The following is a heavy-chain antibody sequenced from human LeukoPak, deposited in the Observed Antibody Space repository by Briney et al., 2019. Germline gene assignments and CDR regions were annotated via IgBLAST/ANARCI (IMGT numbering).Heavy chain of an antibody. CDR2: ISSSGST. D-gene: IGHD3-22*01. V-gene: IGHV4-61*02. J-gene: IGHJ5*02. CDR3: ARGRTNYYDENWFDP. CDR1: GDSISSGDYY. Sequence: SQTLSLTCTVSGDSISSGDYYWSWIRQPAGKGLEWIGRISSSGSTNYNPSLKSRVTISVDTSKNQFSLKLSSVTAADTAVYYCARGRTNYYDENWFDPWGQGTLVTVSS.